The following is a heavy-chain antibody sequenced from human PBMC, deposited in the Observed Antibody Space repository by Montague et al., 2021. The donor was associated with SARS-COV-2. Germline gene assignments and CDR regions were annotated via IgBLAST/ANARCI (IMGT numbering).Heavy chain of an antibody. CDR3: VREKYYFDDSGSK. CDR1: GVSISSGSYY. J-gene: IGHJ4*02. D-gene: IGHD3-22*01. CDR2: VYHTGST. Sequence: SETLSLTCSVSGVSISSGSYYWSWVRQPPGKGLEWIGYVYHTGSTNYXXXLKSRVTLSIDTSKIQLSLNLTSVTAADTAVYYCVREKYYFDDSGSKWGQGTLVTV. V-gene: IGHV4-61*01.